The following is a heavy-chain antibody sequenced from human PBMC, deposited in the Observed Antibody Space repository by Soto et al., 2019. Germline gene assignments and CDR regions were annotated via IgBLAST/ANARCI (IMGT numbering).Heavy chain of an antibody. CDR2: IYPGDSDT. CDR3: ARQFELEMATFHDAFDI. V-gene: IGHV5-51*01. D-gene: IGHD5-12*01. J-gene: IGHJ3*02. CDR1: GYSFTNYW. Sequence: GESLKISCQGSGYSFTNYWIGWVRQMPCKCLEWMGIIYPGDSDTRYSPSFQGQVTISADKSISTAYLQWSSLKASDTAMYYCARQFELEMATFHDAFDIWGQGTMVTVSS.